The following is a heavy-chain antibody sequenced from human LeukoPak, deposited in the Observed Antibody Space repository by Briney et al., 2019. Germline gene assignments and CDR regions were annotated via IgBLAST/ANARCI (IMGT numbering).Heavy chain of an antibody. V-gene: IGHV3-23*01. Sequence: PGGTLRLSCAASGITFSTYDMSWVRQAPGKGLEWVSGISWSGGTTYYADSVKGRFTISRDNSRNTLYLQMNSLKSEDTAVYYCTTYGSGRKFDYWGQGILVTVSS. J-gene: IGHJ4*02. CDR2: ISWSGGTT. CDR3: TTYGSGRKFDY. D-gene: IGHD3-10*01. CDR1: GITFSTYD.